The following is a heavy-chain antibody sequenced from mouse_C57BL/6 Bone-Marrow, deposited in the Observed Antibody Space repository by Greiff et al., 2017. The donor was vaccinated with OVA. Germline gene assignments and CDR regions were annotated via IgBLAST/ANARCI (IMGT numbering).Heavy chain of an antibody. J-gene: IGHJ3*01. Sequence: VKLQESGAELARPGASVKLSCKASGYTFTSYGISWVKQRTGQGLEWIGEIYPRSGNTYYNEKFKGKATLTADKSSSTAYMELRSLTSEDSAVYFCARKGTGTPAWFAYWGQGTLVTVSA. CDR2: IYPRSGNT. V-gene: IGHV1-81*01. CDR3: ARKGTGTPAWFAY. D-gene: IGHD4-1*01. CDR1: GYTFTSYG.